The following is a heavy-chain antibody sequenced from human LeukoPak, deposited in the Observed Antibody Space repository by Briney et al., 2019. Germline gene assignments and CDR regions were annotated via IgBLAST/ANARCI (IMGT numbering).Heavy chain of an antibody. V-gene: IGHV4-59*01. CDR1: GGSFSGYY. Sequence: PSETLSLTCAVYGGSFSGYYWSWIRQPPGKGLECIGYIHYTGSTNYNPSLKSRVTISVDTSKNQFSLKLSSVTAADTAIYYCARGGYYGSGNDFRFDPWGKGTLVTVSS. CDR2: IHYTGST. D-gene: IGHD3-10*01. CDR3: ARGGYYGSGNDFRFDP. J-gene: IGHJ5*02.